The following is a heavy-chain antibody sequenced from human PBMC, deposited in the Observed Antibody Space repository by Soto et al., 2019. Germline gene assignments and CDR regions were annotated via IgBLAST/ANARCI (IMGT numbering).Heavy chain of an antibody. Sequence: GGSLRLSCVASGFTSGLPFSSYGMHWVRQAPGKGLEWVAVISYDGSNKYYADSVKGRFTISRDNSKNTLYLQMDSLRAEDTAVYYCAKAYVEYSTSWFGTDWLDPWGPGTLVTVSS. CDR3: AKAYVEYSTSWFGTDWLDP. CDR1: GFTSGLPFSSYG. D-gene: IGHD6-13*01. V-gene: IGHV3-30*18. CDR2: ISYDGSNK. J-gene: IGHJ5*02.